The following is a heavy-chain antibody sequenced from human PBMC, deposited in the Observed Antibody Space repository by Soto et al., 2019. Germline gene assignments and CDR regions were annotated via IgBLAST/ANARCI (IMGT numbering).Heavy chain of an antibody. CDR3: SRGIDAYKGGRT. V-gene: IGHV4-34*01. CDR1: DESLSDYY. CDR2: IHPSGST. J-gene: IGHJ5*02. D-gene: IGHD1-1*01. Sequence: QVQLHQWGAGLLKPSETLSLTCAVFDESLSDYYYTWTRQPPGQGLEWIGEIHPSGSTHYNPSLTTRVTLSQDTSKKQFSLTVLSVTAADTAVYYCSRGIDAYKGGRTWGQGTLVTVSS.